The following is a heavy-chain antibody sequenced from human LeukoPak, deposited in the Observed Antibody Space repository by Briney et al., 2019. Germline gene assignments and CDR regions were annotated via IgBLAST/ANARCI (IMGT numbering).Heavy chain of an antibody. V-gene: IGHV1-69*13. CDR2: IIPIFGTA. D-gene: IGHD4-23*01. Sequence: SVKVSCKASGGTFSSYAISWVRQAPGQGLEWMGGIIPIFGTANYAQKFQGRVTITADESTSTAYMELSSLRSEDTAVYYCARGYGGNLDNWFDPWGQGTLDTVSS. CDR3: ARGYGGNLDNWFDP. J-gene: IGHJ5*02. CDR1: GGTFSSYA.